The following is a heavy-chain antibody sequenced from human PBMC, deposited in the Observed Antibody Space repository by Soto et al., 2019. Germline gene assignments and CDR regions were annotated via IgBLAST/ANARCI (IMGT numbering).Heavy chain of an antibody. J-gene: IGHJ5*02. CDR3: ARDHAPIVGAIFFWFDP. CDR2: ISHDGSNK. V-gene: IGHV3-30-3*01. D-gene: IGHD1-26*01. Sequence: GGSLRLSCAASGFTFSSYAMHWVRQAPGKGLEWVAVISHDGSNKYYADSVKGRFTISRDNSKNTLYLQMNSLRAGNTAVYYCARDHAPIVGAIFFWFDPWGQGTLVTVSS. CDR1: GFTFSSYA.